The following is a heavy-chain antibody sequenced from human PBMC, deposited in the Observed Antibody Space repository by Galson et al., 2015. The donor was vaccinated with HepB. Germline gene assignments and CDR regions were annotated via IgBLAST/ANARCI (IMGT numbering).Heavy chain of an antibody. Sequence: SLRLSCAASGFTFSSYAMHWVRQAPGKGLEWVAVISYDGSNKYYADSVKGRFTISRDNSKNTLYLQMNSLRAEDTAVYYCARSGDPRWLQNPAFDYWGQGTLVTVSS. CDR1: GFTFSSYA. CDR3: ARSGDPRWLQNPAFDY. V-gene: IGHV3-30*04. J-gene: IGHJ4*02. CDR2: ISYDGSNK. D-gene: IGHD5-24*01.